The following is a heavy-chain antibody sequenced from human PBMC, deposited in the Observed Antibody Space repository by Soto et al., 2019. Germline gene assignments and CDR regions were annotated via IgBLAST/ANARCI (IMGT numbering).Heavy chain of an antibody. CDR3: ARESPGGTTSPFDY. D-gene: IGHD1-7*01. CDR2: IYYTGTT. CDR1: GGSITSGHYY. V-gene: IGHV4-31*03. J-gene: IGHJ4*02. Sequence: SETLSLTCTVSGGSITSGHYYWSWIRQHPGKGLEWIGYIYYTGTTYYNPSLKSRVTISVDTSKNHFSLKLSSVTAADTAVYYCARESPGGTTSPFDYWGQGTLVTVSS.